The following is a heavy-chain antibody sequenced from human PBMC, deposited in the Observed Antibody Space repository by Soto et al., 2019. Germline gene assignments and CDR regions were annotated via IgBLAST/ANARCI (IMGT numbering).Heavy chain of an antibody. CDR1: GASISSSTYY. CDR2: IYYSGYT. D-gene: IGHD3-16*01. V-gene: IGHV4-39*01. J-gene: IGHJ6*02. Sequence: SETLSHTCTVSGASISSSTYYLGWIRQPPGKGLEWIGSIYYSGYTYYNPSLKSRVTISVDTSKNQFSLKLSSVTAADTAVYYCARHNGPLYVGYYYDMDVWGQGTTVTVSS. CDR3: ARHNGPLYVGYYYDMDV.